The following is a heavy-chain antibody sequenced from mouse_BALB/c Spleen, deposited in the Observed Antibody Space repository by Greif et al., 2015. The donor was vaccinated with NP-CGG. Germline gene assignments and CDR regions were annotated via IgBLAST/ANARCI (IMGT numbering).Heavy chain of an antibody. CDR2: ICPGDGDT. V-gene: IGHV1-87*01. Sequence: VQLQQSGAELARPGASVKLSCKASGYTFTSYWMQWVKQRPGQGLEWIGAICPGDGDTRYTQKFKGKATLTADKSSSTAYMQLSSLASEDSAVYYCARETGKGFAYWGQGTLVTVSA. CDR3: ARETGKGFAY. J-gene: IGHJ3*01. D-gene: IGHD4-1*01. CDR1: GYTFTSYW.